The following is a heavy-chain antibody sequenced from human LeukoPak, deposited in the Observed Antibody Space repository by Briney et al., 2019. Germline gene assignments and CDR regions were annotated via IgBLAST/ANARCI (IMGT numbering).Heavy chain of an antibody. Sequence: ASVKVSCKASGYTLTELSMHWVRQAPGKGLEWVGGFDREDGGTIYAQKFQGRVTMTEDTSTDTAYMELNSLRSEDTAVYYCATGPFYCSSTSCYQNLDYWGQGTLVTVSS. CDR3: ATGPFYCSSTSCYQNLDY. CDR2: FDREDGGT. D-gene: IGHD2-2*01. V-gene: IGHV1-24*01. J-gene: IGHJ4*02. CDR1: GYTLTELS.